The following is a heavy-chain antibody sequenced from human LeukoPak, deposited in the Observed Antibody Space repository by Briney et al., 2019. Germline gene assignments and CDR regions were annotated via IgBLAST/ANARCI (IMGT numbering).Heavy chain of an antibody. Sequence: GGSLRLSCALCGFTFSSYEMTWVRQAPGKGLEWISYISRSGSSINYADSVKGRFTISRDNAKNLLYVQMNSLRAEDTAVYYCARYSSTWYVAMDAWRKGTTVTVSS. CDR3: ARYSSTWYVAMDA. CDR1: GFTFSSYE. D-gene: IGHD6-13*01. J-gene: IGHJ6*03. V-gene: IGHV3-48*03. CDR2: ISRSGSSI.